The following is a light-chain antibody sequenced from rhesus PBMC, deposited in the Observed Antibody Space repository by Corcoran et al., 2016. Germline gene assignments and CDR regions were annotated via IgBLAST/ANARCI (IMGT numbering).Light chain of an antibody. Sequence: DIQMTQSPSSLSASVGDTVTITCQASQGISKYLAWYQQKPGKAPNLLIYYASTLQSGVPSRFSGIGSGTEFTLTISRLQPEDFATYYCQQHNSYPLTFGGGTKVERK. CDR3: QQHNSYPLT. CDR2: YAS. V-gene: IGKV1-25*01. J-gene: IGKJ4*01. CDR1: QGISKY.